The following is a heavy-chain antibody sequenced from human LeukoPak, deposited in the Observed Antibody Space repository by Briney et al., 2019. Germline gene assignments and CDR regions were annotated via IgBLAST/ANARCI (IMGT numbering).Heavy chain of an antibody. V-gene: IGHV4-38-2*02. D-gene: IGHD5-18*01. Sequence: KPSETLSLTCTVSGYSISSGYYWGWIRQPPGKGLEWIGSIYHSGSTYYNPSLKSRVTISVDTSKNQFSLRLRSVTAADTAVYYCARERGYSYGIIFDYWGQGTLVTVSS. J-gene: IGHJ4*02. CDR1: GYSISSGYY. CDR2: IYHSGST. CDR3: ARERGYSYGIIFDY.